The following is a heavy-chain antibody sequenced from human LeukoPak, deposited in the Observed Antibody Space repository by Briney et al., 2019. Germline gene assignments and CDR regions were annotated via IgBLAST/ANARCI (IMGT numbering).Heavy chain of an antibody. CDR3: ARGHLGYCTNGVCEHWFDP. D-gene: IGHD2-8*01. CDR2: INPNTAGT. V-gene: IGHV1-2*02. J-gene: IGHJ5*02. Sequence: ASVKVSCKASGYTFTCYYIYWLRRAPGQGLEWIGWINPNTAGTKYAQKFQGRVTMTMDMSINTAYMELSRLRSDDTAVYYCARGHLGYCTNGVCEHWFDPWGQGTLVTVSS. CDR1: GYTFTCYY.